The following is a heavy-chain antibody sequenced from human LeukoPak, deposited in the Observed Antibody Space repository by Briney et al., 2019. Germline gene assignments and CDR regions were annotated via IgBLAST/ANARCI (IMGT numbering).Heavy chain of an antibody. CDR2: IYYSGST. CDR3: ARHRRTVVVVAAYNWFDP. D-gene: IGHD2-15*01. Sequence: SETLSLTCTVSGGSISSSSYYWGWIRQPPGKGLEWIGSIYYSGSTYYNPSLKSRVTISVDTSKNQFSLKLSSVTAAVTAVYYCARHRRTVVVVAAYNWFDPWGQGTLVTVSS. CDR1: GGSISSSSYY. J-gene: IGHJ5*02. V-gene: IGHV4-39*01.